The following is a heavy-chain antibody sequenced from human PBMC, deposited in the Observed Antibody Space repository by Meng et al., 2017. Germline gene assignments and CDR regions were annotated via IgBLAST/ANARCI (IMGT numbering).Heavy chain of an antibody. Sequence: QGRLGRCGAEVKKPGASGNVSCKPSGYSFPAYYIHWLRQAPGQGLEWMGRIDPNSGVTEYAHKFHGRVTVTGDTSISTAYMELRRLTSDDTAVYYCARDEDISAAGKLFGDYWGQGTLVTVSS. CDR3: ARDEDISAAGKLFGDY. CDR2: IDPNSGVT. CDR1: GYSFPAYY. J-gene: IGHJ4*02. V-gene: IGHV1-2*06. D-gene: IGHD6-13*01.